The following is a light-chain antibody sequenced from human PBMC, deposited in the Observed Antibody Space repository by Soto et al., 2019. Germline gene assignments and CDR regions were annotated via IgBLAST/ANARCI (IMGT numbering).Light chain of an antibody. CDR2: WAS. Sequence: DIVMTQSPDSLAVSLGERATINCKSSQSVLYSSNNKNHLAWYQQKPGQPPKLLISWASTRDSGVPYRFNGSGSGTDFTLTISSLQAEDVAVYHCQQYFSIPLTCGGGTKVEIK. CDR3: QQYFSIPLT. J-gene: IGKJ4*01. CDR1: QSVLYSSNNKNH. V-gene: IGKV4-1*01.